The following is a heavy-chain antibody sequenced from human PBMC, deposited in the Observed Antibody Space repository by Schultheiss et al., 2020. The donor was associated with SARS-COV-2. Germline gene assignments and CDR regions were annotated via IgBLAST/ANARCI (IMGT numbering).Heavy chain of an antibody. CDR2: ISYDGSNK. V-gene: IGHV3-30*03. D-gene: IGHD4-23*01. CDR1: GFTFSSYW. Sequence: GGSLRLSCAASGFTFSSYWMHWVRQAPGKGLEWVAVISYDGSNKYYADSVKGRFTISRDNSKNTLYLQMNSLRAEDTAVYYCARYYGGNQSGDAFDIWGQGTMVTVSS. J-gene: IGHJ3*02. CDR3: ARYYGGNQSGDAFDI.